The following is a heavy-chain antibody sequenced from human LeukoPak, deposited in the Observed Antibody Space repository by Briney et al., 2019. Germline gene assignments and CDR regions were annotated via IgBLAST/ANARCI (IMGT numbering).Heavy chain of an antibody. CDR1: GGSISSYY. CDR3: ARDGDGYNLGY. J-gene: IGHJ4*02. V-gene: IGHV4-4*07. Sequence: SETLSLTCTVSGGSISSYYWTWIRQPAGKGLEWIGRFYSTESTNYNPSLKSRVTMSVDTSKNQFSLKLSSVTAADTAVYYCARDGDGYNLGYWGQGVLVTVSS. CDR2: FYSTEST. D-gene: IGHD5-24*01.